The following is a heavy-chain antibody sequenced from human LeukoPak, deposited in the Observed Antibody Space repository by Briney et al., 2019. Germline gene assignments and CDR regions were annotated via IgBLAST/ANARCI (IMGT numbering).Heavy chain of an antibody. D-gene: IGHD1-26*01. CDR2: ISSSGSTI. Sequence: GGSLRLSCAASGFTFSDYYMSWIRQAAGKGLEWVSDISSSGSTIYYADSVKGRFTISRDNAKNSLYLQMNSLRAEDTAVYYCARDIGTRYYYGMDVWGQGTTVTVSS. J-gene: IGHJ6*02. CDR3: ARDIGTRYYYGMDV. V-gene: IGHV3-11*01. CDR1: GFTFSDYY.